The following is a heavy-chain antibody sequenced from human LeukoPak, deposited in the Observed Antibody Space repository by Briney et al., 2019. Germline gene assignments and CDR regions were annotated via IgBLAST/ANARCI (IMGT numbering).Heavy chain of an antibody. Sequence: SVKVSCKASGGTFSSYAISWVRQAPGQGLEWMGGIIPIFGTANYAQKFQGRVTITADESTSTAYMELSSLRSKDTAVYYCARDERGVGATFDYWGQGTLVTVSS. D-gene: IGHD1-26*01. V-gene: IGHV1-69*13. CDR1: GGTFSSYA. CDR2: IIPIFGTA. CDR3: ARDERGVGATFDY. J-gene: IGHJ4*02.